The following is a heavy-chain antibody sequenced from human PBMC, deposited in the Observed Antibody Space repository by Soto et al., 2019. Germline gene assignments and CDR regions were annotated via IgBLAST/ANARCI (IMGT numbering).Heavy chain of an antibody. D-gene: IGHD2-21*02. V-gene: IGHV1-69*13. CDR1: GGTFSSYA. Sequence: GASVKVSCKASGGTFSSYAISWVRQAPGQGLEWMGEIIPIFGTANYAQKLQGRVTITADESTSTAYMELSSLRSEDTVVCYCARDNCGGDCYSYYYYYGMDVWGQGTTVTVSS. J-gene: IGHJ6*02. CDR2: IIPIFGTA. CDR3: ARDNCGGDCYSYYYYYGMDV.